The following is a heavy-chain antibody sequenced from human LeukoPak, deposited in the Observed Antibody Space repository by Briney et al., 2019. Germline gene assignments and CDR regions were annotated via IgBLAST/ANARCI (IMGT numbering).Heavy chain of an antibody. CDR1: GYTFTGYY. V-gene: IGHV1-2*02. D-gene: IGHD3-10*01. J-gene: IGHJ4*02. CDR3: ARLNYGSGSYRFDY. Sequence: ASVKVSCKASGYTFTGYYMHWVRQAPGQGLEWMGRINPNSGGTNYAQKFQGRVTMTRDTSISTAYMELSRLRSDDTAVYYCARLNYGSGSYRFDYWGQGTLVTVSS. CDR2: INPNSGGT.